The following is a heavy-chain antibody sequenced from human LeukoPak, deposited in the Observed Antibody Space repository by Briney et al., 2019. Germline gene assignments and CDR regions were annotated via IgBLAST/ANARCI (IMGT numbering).Heavy chain of an antibody. J-gene: IGHJ5*02. D-gene: IGHD2-2*01. CDR1: GFTFSSYS. Sequence: PGGSLRLSCAASGFTFSSYSMNWVRQAPGKGLEWVSYISSSSSTIYYADSVKGRFTISRDNAKNSLYLQMNSLRAEDTAVYYCARDPGRGDNVAEPPWGQGTLVTVSS. CDR3: ARDPGRGDNVAEPP. CDR2: ISSSSSTI. V-gene: IGHV3-48*01.